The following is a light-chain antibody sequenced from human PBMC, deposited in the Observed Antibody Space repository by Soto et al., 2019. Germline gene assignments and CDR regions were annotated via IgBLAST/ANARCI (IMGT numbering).Light chain of an antibody. CDR2: DVS. V-gene: IGKV3-11*01. Sequence: EIVMTQSPATLSLSPGERATLSCRASQSVRTYLAWYQQKPGQAPRLLIHDVSDRATGIPARFSGSGSGTDLTITISSLEPEDFEVYYCQQRSSWPLTFGGGTKVDIK. CDR1: QSVRTY. CDR3: QQRSSWPLT. J-gene: IGKJ4*01.